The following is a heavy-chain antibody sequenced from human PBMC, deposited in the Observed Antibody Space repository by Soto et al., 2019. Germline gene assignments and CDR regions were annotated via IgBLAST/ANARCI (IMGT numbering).Heavy chain of an antibody. CDR2: ISRDGSHK. J-gene: IGHJ4*02. V-gene: IGHV3-30*04. CDR3: ARSRNSAVADSFDF. D-gene: IGHD1-26*01. CDR1: GFTFRNYA. Sequence: PGGSLRRSCAASGFTFRNYAIHWVRQAPGKGLEWVAVISRDGSHKYYLDSVKGRFTISRDNSKDTVNLLMNSLRDDDSAMYYCARSRNSAVADSFDFWGQGTRVTVSS.